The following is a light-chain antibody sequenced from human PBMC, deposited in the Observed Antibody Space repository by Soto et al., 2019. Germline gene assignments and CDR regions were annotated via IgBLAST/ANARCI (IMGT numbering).Light chain of an antibody. V-gene: IGLV2-8*01. Sequence: QSALTQPPSASGSLGQSVTIPCTGTSSDVGDYNYVSWYQQHPGKVPKLMIYEVSKRPSGVPDRFSGSKSGNTASLTVSGLQAEDEADYYCASWDDSVNGLVIGGGTKVTVL. CDR2: EVS. CDR3: ASWDDSVNGLV. J-gene: IGLJ3*02. CDR1: SSDVGDYNY.